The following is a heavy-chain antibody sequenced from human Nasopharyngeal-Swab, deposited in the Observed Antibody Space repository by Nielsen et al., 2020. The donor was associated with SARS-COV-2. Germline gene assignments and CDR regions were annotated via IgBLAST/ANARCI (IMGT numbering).Heavy chain of an antibody. CDR3: ARDLFVTPPVAALDL. Sequence: ASVQVSCYASGLNFSSFCFTWVRQAPGQGLQLLGWNSGYNGNTEDARDFLRRVTLTTNTTPSTVYLVQRSLTSDDTAVDYCARDLFVTPPVAALDLWGQGTLVTVSS. CDR1: GLNFSSFC. V-gene: IGHV1-18*01. CDR2: NSGYNGNT. J-gene: IGHJ4*02. D-gene: IGHD2-15*01.